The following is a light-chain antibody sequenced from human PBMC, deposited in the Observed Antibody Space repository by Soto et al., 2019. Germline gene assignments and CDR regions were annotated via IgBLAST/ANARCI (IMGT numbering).Light chain of an antibody. CDR1: SGDVGSYNL. CDR2: EGS. CDR3: SSYTSSSTLYV. V-gene: IGLV2-14*02. J-gene: IGLJ1*01. Sequence: QSVLTQPASVSGSPGQSITVSCTGTSGDVGSYNLVSWYQQHPGKAPKLMIYEGSKRPSGVSNRFSGSKSGNTASLTISGLQAEDEADYYCSSYTSSSTLYVFGTGTKVTL.